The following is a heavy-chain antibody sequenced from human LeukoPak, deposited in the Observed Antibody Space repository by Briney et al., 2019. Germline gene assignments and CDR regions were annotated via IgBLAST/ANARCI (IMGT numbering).Heavy chain of an antibody. CDR3: ARGPPYGSRSDYFDY. CDR1: GFSFYDS. CDR2: IKQDGSEK. J-gene: IGHJ4*02. V-gene: IGHV3-7*01. Sequence: GGSLRLSCEASGFSFYDSMSWVRQAPGKGLEWVANIKQDGSEKYYVDSVKGRFTISRDNAKNSLYLQMNSLRVEDTAVYYCARGPPYGSRSDYFDYWGQGTLVTVSS. D-gene: IGHD3-10*01.